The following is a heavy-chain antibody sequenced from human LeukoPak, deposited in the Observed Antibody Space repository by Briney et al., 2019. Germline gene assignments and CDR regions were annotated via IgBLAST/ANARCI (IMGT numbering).Heavy chain of an antibody. V-gene: IGHV3-7*01. D-gene: IGHD5-24*01. CDR3: ARGRWSDY. CDR2: IKEDGTEK. J-gene: IGHJ4*02. CDR1: GFTFSAYW. Sequence: PGGSLRLSCAASGFTFSAYWVTWVRQAPGKGLEWVANIKEDGTEKNYVDSVKGRFTISRDNVKKSLYLEMNSLRVEDTAVYYCARGRWSDYWGQGTQVTVSS.